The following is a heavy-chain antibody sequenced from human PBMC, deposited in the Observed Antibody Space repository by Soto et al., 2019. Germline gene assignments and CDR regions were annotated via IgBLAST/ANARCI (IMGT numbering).Heavy chain of an antibody. J-gene: IGHJ6*02. D-gene: IGHD3-10*01. CDR2: IDPSDSYT. Sequence: GESLKISCKGSGYSFTSYWIGWVRQMPGKGLEWMGRIDPSDSYTNYSPSFQGHVTISADKSISTAYLQWSSLKASDTAMYYCARAFGEFAFYYHYGMDVWGQGTTVTVSS. CDR3: ARAFGEFAFYYHYGMDV. V-gene: IGHV5-10-1*01. CDR1: GYSFTSYW.